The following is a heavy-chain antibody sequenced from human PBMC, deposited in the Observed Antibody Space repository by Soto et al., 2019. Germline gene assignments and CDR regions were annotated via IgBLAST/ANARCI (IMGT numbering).Heavy chain of an antibody. Sequence: QVQLVQSGAEVKKPGASMKVSCKSFGDTFSSQYIHWVRQAPGQGLEWVGLINPSRATTTISQKFQGRATRPSDTSTRTVYMELSSMGSDDTAIYFCVGGADLGGRYNWFTPGGQGPLVTVSS. J-gene: IGHJ5*02. V-gene: IGHV1-46*01. CDR3: VGGADLGGRYNWFTP. D-gene: IGHD3-16*01. CDR1: GDTFSSQY. CDR2: INPSRATT.